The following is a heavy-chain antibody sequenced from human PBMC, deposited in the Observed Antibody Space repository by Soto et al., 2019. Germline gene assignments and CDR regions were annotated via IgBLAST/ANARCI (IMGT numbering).Heavy chain of an antibody. CDR2: ISGSGGST. D-gene: IGHD6-6*01. J-gene: IGHJ6*02. CDR1: GFTFSSYA. V-gene: IGHV3-23*01. CDR3: AKGPYSSSGVVPLSYYGMDV. Sequence: GGSLRLSCAASGFTFSSYAMSWVRQAPGKGLEWVSAISGSGGSTYYADSVKGRFTISRDNSKNTLYLQMNSLRVEDTAVYYCAKGPYSSSGVVPLSYYGMDVWGQGTTVTVSS.